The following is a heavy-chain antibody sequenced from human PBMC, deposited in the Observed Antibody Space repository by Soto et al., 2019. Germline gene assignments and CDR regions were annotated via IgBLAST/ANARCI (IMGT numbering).Heavy chain of an antibody. V-gene: IGHV3-30*18. J-gene: IGHJ4*01. Sequence: QVQLVESGGGVVQPGRSLRLSCAASGFTFRNYGMHWVRQAPGKGLEWVAVISSDGSNENYVDPVKGRFTISRDNSKNTLYLQVNGLRAEDTAVYFCAKDGSALTTGFFDCWGQGTLVTVSS. CDR1: GFTFRNYG. CDR3: AKDGSALTTGFFDC. D-gene: IGHD1-1*01. CDR2: ISSDGSNE.